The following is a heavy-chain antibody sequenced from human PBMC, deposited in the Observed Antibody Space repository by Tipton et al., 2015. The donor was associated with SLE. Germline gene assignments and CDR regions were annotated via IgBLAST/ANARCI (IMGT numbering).Heavy chain of an antibody. CDR3: ARQDFWIDPFDY. J-gene: IGHJ4*02. CDR1: GVTASRYY. Sequence: SLRLSCAASGVTASRYYMSWVRQAPGKGLEWVSMIYRAGTTYYGDSAKGSFIISRQTSNDMVYLQMNSLRPDDAAVYYWARQDFWIDPFDYWGRGPLVTVSS. D-gene: IGHD1-1*01. V-gene: IGHV3-66*04. CDR2: IYRAGTT.